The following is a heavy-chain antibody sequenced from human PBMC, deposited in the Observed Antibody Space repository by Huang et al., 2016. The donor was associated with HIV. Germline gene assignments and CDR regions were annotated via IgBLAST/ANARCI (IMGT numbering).Heavy chain of an antibody. D-gene: IGHD6-13*01. V-gene: IGHV4-34*01. CDR3: ARGRSGIAAAVYWYFDL. J-gene: IGHJ2*01. CDR1: GGSFSGYY. Sequence: QVQLQQWGAGLLKPSETLSLTCAVYGGSFSGYYWSWIRQPPGKGLEGIGEINDSGSTNYNPSLKSRVTTSVDTSKNQFSLRLSSVTAADTAVYYCARGRSGIAAAVYWYFDLWGRGTLVTVSS. CDR2: INDSGST.